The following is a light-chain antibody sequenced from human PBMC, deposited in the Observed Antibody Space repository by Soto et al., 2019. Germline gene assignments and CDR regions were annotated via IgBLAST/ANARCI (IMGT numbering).Light chain of an antibody. CDR1: QSVSSN. CDR2: GAA. J-gene: IGKJ5*01. Sequence: TVSVSPQERDTLSSTASQSVSSNLAWYQQKPGQSPRLLIYGAATRATGITARFSGSGSGTEVTLTIGSWQYAEFALCYCCQEYIKRPIPFGQGTRLEIK. V-gene: IGKV3-15*01. CDR3: QEYIKRPIP.